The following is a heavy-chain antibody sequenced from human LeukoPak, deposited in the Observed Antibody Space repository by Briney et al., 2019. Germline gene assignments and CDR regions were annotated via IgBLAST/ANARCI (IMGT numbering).Heavy chain of an antibody. CDR2: ISGSGGST. V-gene: IGHV3-23*01. CDR3: AKEGKARNWNYFQAKPVY. J-gene: IGHJ4*02. Sequence: GGSLRLSCAASGFTFSSYAMNWVRQAPGKGLEWVSAISGSGGSTYYADSVKGRFTISRDNSKNTLYLQMNSLRVEDTAVYYCAKEGKARNWNYFQAKPVYWGQGTLVTVSS. D-gene: IGHD1-7*01. CDR1: GFTFSSYA.